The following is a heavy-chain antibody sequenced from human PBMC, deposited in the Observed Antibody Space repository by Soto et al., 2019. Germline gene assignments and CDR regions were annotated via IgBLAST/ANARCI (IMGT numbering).Heavy chain of an antibody. J-gene: IGHJ6*02. CDR3: TTCSGGSCYLDYYGMDV. CDR2: IKSKADGGTT. Sequence: PGGSLRLSCAASGVTFTYAWMTWVRQNPGKGLQWVGRIKSKADGGTTEYAAPVKGRFTISTDDSKNTLYLQMTSLKTEDTAVYFCTTCSGGSCYLDYYGMDVWGQGTTVTVSS. D-gene: IGHD2-15*01. CDR1: GVTFTYAW. V-gene: IGHV3-15*07.